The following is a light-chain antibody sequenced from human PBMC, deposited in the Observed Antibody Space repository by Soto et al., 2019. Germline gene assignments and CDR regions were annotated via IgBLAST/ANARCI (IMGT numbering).Light chain of an antibody. CDR3: QQYDSSPIT. CDR2: GAS. Sequence: EIVLTQSPGTLSLSPVERATLSFSASQSVSSSYLAWYQQKPGQAPSLLIYGASRRATGIPDRFSGSGSGTDFTLTISRLEPEDFAVYYCQQYDSSPITFGQGTRLEIK. CDR1: QSVSSSY. V-gene: IGKV3-20*01. J-gene: IGKJ5*01.